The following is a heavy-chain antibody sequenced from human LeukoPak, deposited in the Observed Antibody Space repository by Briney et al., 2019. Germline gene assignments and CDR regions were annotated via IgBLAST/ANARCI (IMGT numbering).Heavy chain of an antibody. CDR2: IWYDGSNK. J-gene: IGHJ4*02. CDR3: ARGVSSSSGSLDY. V-gene: IGHV3-33*01. CDR1: GFTFSSYG. D-gene: IGHD6-6*01. Sequence: GGSLRLSCAASGFTFSSYGMHWVRQAPGQGLEWVAVIWYDGSNKYYADSVKGRFTISRDNSKNTLYLQMNSLRAEDTAVYYCARGVSSSSGSLDYWGQGTLVTVSS.